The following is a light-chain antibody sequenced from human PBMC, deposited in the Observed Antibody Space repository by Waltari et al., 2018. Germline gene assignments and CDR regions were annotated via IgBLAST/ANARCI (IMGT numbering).Light chain of an antibody. CDR2: GAS. CDR3: QQYGSLPWT. Sequence: EIVLTQSPGTLSLSPGDRATLSCRASESVPSGYLAWYQQKPGQAPRLLIFGASSGATGVPDRFSGRESGTDFTLTISRLEPEDFAVYYCQQYGSLPWTFGQGTKVDLK. V-gene: IGKV3-20*01. CDR1: ESVPSGY. J-gene: IGKJ1*01.